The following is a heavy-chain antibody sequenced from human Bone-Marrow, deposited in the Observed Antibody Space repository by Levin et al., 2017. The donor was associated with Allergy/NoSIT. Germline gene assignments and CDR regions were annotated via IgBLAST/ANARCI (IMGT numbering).Heavy chain of an antibody. Sequence: GSLRLSCTVSGGSISSYYWSWIRQPPGKGLEWIGYIYYSGSTNCKPSLKSRVTISVDTSKNQFSLKLSSVTAADTAVYYCARLVATYYGMDVWGQGTTVTVSS. CDR1: GGSISSYY. CDR3: ARLVATYYGMDV. V-gene: IGHV4-59*01. CDR2: IYYSGST. J-gene: IGHJ6*02. D-gene: IGHD2-15*01.